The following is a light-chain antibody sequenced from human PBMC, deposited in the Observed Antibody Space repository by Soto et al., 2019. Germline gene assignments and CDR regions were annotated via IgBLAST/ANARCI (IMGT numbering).Light chain of an antibody. J-gene: IGLJ3*02. CDR2: EVN. CDR3: LSYTSANTRV. CDR1: SSDLGGYKF. V-gene: IGLV2-14*01. Sequence: QSALTQPASVSASPGQSNTISCTGTSSDLGGYKFVSWYQHHPGKAPKLMIYEVNNRPSGVSNRFSGSKSGNTASLTISGLQPEDEADYYCLSYTSANTRVFGGGTKLTVL.